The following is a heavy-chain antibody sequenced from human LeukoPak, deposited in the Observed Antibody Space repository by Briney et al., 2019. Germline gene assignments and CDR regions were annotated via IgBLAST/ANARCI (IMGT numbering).Heavy chain of an antibody. J-gene: IGHJ4*02. Sequence: SGGSLRLSCAASGFTFSDCYMSWIRQAPGKGLEWVSYISSSGSTIYYADSVKGRFTISRDNAKNSLYLQMNSLRAEDTAVYYCATIAAAGPFDYWGQGTLVTVSS. V-gene: IGHV3-11*01. CDR2: ISSSGSTI. CDR1: GFTFSDCY. D-gene: IGHD6-13*01. CDR3: ATIAAAGPFDY.